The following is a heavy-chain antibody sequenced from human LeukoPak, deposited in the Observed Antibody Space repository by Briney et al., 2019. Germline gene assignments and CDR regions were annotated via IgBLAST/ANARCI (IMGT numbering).Heavy chain of an antibody. CDR2: IIPIFGTA. V-gene: IGHV1-69*05. J-gene: IGHJ4*02. CDR3: AREKTSGYSSSYFDY. CDR1: GGTFSSYA. Sequence: SSVKVSCKASGGTFSSYAISWVRQAPGQGLEWMGRIIPIFGTANYAQKFQGRVTITTDESTSTAYMELSSLRSEDTAVYYCAREKTSGYSSSYFDYWGQGTLVTASS. D-gene: IGHD5-18*01.